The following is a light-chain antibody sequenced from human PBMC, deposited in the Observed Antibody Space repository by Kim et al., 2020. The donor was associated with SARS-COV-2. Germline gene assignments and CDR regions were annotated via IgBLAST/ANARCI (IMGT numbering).Light chain of an antibody. J-gene: IGKJ2*01. CDR3: QLFSSSPPAYT. V-gene: IGKV3-20*01. CDR2: ASS. CDR1: QSVSSTY. Sequence: PGERATLSGRASQSVSSTYVAWYKQKLGQAPSLLVFASSSRTAGTPDRFSGSGSGTDFTLTISRVEPDDFAVYYCQLFSSSPPAYTFGQGTKLEI.